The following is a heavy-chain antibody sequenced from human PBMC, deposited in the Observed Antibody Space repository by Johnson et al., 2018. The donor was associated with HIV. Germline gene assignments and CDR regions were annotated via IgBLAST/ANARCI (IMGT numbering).Heavy chain of an antibody. CDR3: ARGGSMWGRLVLGEKGGAFDI. D-gene: IGHD3-16*01. Sequence: MQLVESGGGFVQPGGSLRLSCAASRFTFSRYWMSWVRQAPGKGLEWVANIKQDGREKYYVDSVKGRFTISRDNAKNSLYLQMNSLRAEDTALYYCARGGSMWGRLVLGEKGGAFDIWGQGTMVTVSS. CDR2: IKQDGREK. CDR1: RFTFSRYW. J-gene: IGHJ3*02. V-gene: IGHV3-7*01.